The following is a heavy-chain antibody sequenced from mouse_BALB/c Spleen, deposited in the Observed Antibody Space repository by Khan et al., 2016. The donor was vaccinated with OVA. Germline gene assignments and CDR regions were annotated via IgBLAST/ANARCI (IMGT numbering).Heavy chain of an antibody. CDR1: GFSLTSYG. CDR2: IWGDGNT. CDR3: AKDRGYYAMDY. J-gene: IGHJ4*01. Sequence: QVQLKESGPGLVAPSQSLSITCTVSGFSLTSYGVSWVRQPPGKGLEWLGVIWGDGNTNFHSALRSRLSIRKDNSRSQVFVKLNSLQTDDTATYYSAKDRGYYAMDYWGQGTSVTVSS. V-gene: IGHV2-3*01.